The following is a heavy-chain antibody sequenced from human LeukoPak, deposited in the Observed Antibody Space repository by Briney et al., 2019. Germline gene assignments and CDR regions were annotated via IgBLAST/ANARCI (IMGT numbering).Heavy chain of an antibody. CDR2: ISGSGTTI. V-gene: IGHV3-48*03. CDR1: GFTFSSYE. Sequence: GGSLRLSCVASGFTFSSYEMSWVRQAPGKGLEWVSEISGSGTTIFYADSVKGRFTVSRDNAKNSLYLQMNSLRVEDAAVYYCASSPRGVYWGQGTLVTVSS. J-gene: IGHJ4*02. D-gene: IGHD3-10*01. CDR3: ASSPRGVY.